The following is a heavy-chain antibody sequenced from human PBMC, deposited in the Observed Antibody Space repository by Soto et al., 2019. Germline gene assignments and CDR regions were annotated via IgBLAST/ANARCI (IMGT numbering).Heavy chain of an antibody. Sequence: QLQLRESGPGLVKPSETLSLTCTVSGASISSSSFYWAWIHQPPGKVLEWIGCVYYSGSTFYNPSLKSRVTTTMYTSKNQFSLKRTSVTAAETGVFYCARELDYAAFPRGGGDYYYGMDVWGRGTTVTVSS. CDR1: GASISSSSFY. D-gene: IGHD4-17*01. CDR3: ARELDYAAFPRGGGDYYYGMDV. CDR2: VYYSGST. V-gene: IGHV4-39*02. J-gene: IGHJ6*02.